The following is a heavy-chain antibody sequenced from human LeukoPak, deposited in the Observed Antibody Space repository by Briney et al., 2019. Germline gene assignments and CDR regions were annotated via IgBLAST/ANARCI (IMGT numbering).Heavy chain of an antibody. CDR3: ARGGDSTVVTPSFFDY. D-gene: IGHD4-23*01. Sequence: GGSLRLSCAASGFTFSSYSMNWVRQAPGKGLEWVSSISSSSSYIYYADSVKGRFTISRDNAKNSLYLQMNSLRAEDTAVYYCARGGDSTVVTPSFFDYWGQGTLVTVSS. J-gene: IGHJ4*02. V-gene: IGHV3-21*01. CDR1: GFTFSSYS. CDR2: ISSSSSYI.